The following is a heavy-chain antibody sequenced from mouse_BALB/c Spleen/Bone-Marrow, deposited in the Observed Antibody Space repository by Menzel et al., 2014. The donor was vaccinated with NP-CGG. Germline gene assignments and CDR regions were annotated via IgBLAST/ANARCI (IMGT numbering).Heavy chain of an antibody. CDR1: GYTFTNYW. Sequence: VQLQQPGAELVKPGASVKLSCKTSGYTFTNYWIQWVKQRPGQGLGWIGEIFPGIGTTYYNEKFKGKATLTIDTSSSTAYMQLSSLTSEDSAVYFCAMGGNYGYWGQGTTLTVSS. D-gene: IGHD2-1*01. CDR2: IFPGIGTT. V-gene: IGHV1S132*01. CDR3: AMGGNYGY. J-gene: IGHJ2*01.